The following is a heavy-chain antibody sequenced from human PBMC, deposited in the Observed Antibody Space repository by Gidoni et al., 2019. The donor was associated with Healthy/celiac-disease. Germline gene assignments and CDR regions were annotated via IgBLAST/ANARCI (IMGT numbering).Heavy chain of an antibody. J-gene: IGHJ6*03. CDR1: GGSISTYY. CDR2: IYYSGST. D-gene: IGHD6-13*01. Sequence: QVQLQESGPGPVTPSETLSLTCTVSGGSISTYYWSWIRQPPGKGLEWIGYIYYSGSTNYNPSLKSRVTISVDTSKNQFSLKLSSVTAADTAVYYCASGGAAAGTRRSYYYYMDVWGKGTTVTVSS. CDR3: ASGGAAAGTRRSYYYYMDV. V-gene: IGHV4-59*01.